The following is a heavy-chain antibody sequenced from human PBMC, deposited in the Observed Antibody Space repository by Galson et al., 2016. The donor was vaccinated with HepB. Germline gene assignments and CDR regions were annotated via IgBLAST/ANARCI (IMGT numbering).Heavy chain of an antibody. V-gene: IGHV1-46*01. J-gene: IGHJ1*01. Sequence: SVKVSCKASGYTFTRYYMHWVRQAPGQGLEWMGIINPNGGSTSYLQKFQGRVTMTRDTSTSTVYMELSSLRSEDTAVYYCARASSRDSSSWYGAEYFQHWGQGTLVTVSS. CDR3: ARASSRDSSSWYGAEYFQH. D-gene: IGHD6-13*01. CDR1: GYTFTRYY. CDR2: INPNGGST.